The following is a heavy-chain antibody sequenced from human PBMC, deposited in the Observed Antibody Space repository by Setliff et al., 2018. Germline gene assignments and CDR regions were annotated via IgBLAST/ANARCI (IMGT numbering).Heavy chain of an antibody. CDR2: IKGQTDGGTT. CDR1: ELIFSHTW. J-gene: IGHJ4*02. D-gene: IGHD6-19*01. Sequence: AGGSLRLSCAAPELIFSHTWVNWVRQAPGKGLEWVGRIKGQTDGGTTDYAAPVKGRFSTSRDDSKNTVYLQMNSLKTEDTAVYYCTTGYISGYYIGHWGLGTLVTVSS. CDR3: TTGYISGYYIGH. V-gene: IGHV3-15*01.